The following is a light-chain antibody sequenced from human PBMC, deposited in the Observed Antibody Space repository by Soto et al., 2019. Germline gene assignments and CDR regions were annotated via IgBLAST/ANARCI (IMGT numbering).Light chain of an antibody. CDR1: QDISNY. CDR3: QQYGNLPPWT. J-gene: IGKJ1*01. CDR2: DAS. V-gene: IGKV1-33*01. Sequence: DIQMTQSPSSLSASVGDRVTITCQSSQDISNYLNWYQQKQGKAPKLLIYDASKLETGVPSRFSGSRSGTDFTFTISSLQPEDIATYYCQQYGNLPPWTFGQGTKVEIK.